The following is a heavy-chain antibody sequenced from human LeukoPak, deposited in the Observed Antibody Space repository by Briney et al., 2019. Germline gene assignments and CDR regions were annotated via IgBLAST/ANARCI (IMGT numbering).Heavy chain of an antibody. V-gene: IGHV4-39*01. D-gene: IGHD3-22*01. CDR2: IYYSGST. CDR3: ARHESSGRGHDAFDI. CDR1: GGSISSSSYY. Sequence: PSETLSLTCTVSGGSISSSSYYWGWIRQPPGKGLEWIGSIYYSGSTYYNPSLKSRVTISVDTSKNQFSLKLSSVTAADTAVYYCARHESSGRGHDAFDIWGQGTMVTVSS. J-gene: IGHJ3*02.